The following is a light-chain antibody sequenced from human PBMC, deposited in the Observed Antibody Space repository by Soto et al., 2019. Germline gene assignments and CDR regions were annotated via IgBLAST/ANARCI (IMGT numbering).Light chain of an antibody. CDR2: AAT. Sequence: DIQMTQSPFSLSASVGDRVTITCRASQSINSKLNWYQQKPGEVPKLLIYAATSLQSGVPSRFSGTGSATAFTLTISSLQPEDFETYYCQQSYKSHPKFGQGPKADIX. CDR3: QQSYKSHPK. J-gene: IGKJ1*01. CDR1: QSINSK. V-gene: IGKV1-39*01.